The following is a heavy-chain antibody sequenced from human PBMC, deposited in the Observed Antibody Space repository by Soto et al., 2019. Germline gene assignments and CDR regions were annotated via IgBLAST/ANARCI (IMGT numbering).Heavy chain of an antibody. CDR1: GFTVSSNY. CDR3: ARGYSGYDFYYFDY. V-gene: IGHV3-53*02. CDR2: IYSGGST. D-gene: IGHD5-12*01. Sequence: EVQLVETGGGLIQPGGSLRLSCAASGFTVSSNYMSWVRQAPGKGLEWVSVIYSGGSTYYAESVKGRFTISRDNSKNTLYLQMNSLRAEDTAVYYCARGYSGYDFYYFDYWGQGTLVTVSS. J-gene: IGHJ4*02.